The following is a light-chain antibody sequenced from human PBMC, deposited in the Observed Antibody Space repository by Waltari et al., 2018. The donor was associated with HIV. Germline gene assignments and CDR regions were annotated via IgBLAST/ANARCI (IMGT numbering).Light chain of an antibody. V-gene: IGLV2-14*01. Sequence: QSALTQPASVSGSPGQSITISCTGTSSDVGDYNYVSWYQQHPGKAPKLIIYDVSNRPSGVSNRLSGSKSGNTASLTISGLQTEDEADYYCSSYTSSSTRVFGTGTKVTVL. CDR2: DVS. J-gene: IGLJ1*01. CDR3: SSYTSSSTRV. CDR1: SSDVGDYNY.